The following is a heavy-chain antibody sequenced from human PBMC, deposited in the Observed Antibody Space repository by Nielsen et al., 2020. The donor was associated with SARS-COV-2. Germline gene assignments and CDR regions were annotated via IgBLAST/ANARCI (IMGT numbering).Heavy chain of an antibody. V-gene: IGHV3-23*01. D-gene: IGHD3-3*01. Sequence: GGSLRLSCAASGFTFDSYAMSWVRQAPGKGLEWVSTIGSSGGTTYYAGSVKGRFTISRDNSKNMVYLQMSSLRDEDTAVYYCGGDYDFSDPTWVASWGQGTLVTVSS. CDR1: GFTFDSYA. J-gene: IGHJ4*02. CDR2: IGSSGGTT. CDR3: GGDYDFSDPTWVAS.